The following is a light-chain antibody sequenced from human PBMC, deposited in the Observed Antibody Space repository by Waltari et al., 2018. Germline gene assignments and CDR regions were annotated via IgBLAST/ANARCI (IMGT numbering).Light chain of an antibody. CDR1: QRSLYSSNNKNY. CDR2: LAS. Sequence: DIVMTQSPDSLAVSLGERATINCKSSQRSLYSSNNKNYLAWYQQKAGQPPKLLISLASTRESGVPDRFSGSGAGTDFTLTISSLQAEDVAVYYCQQYYNTPSTFGPGTKVDIK. J-gene: IGKJ3*01. CDR3: QQYYNTPST. V-gene: IGKV4-1*01.